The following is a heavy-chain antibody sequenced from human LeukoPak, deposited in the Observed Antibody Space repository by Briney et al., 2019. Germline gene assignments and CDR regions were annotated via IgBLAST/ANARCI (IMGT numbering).Heavy chain of an antibody. J-gene: IGHJ6*03. V-gene: IGHV6-1*01. CDR3: ARDRSVDYDFWSGYPPPYYMDV. CDR1: GDSVSSNSAA. D-gene: IGHD3-3*01. CDR2: TYYRSKWYN. Sequence: SQTLSLTCAISGDSVSSNSAAWNWIRQSPSRGLEWLGRTYYRSKWYNDYAVSVKSRITINPDTSKNQFSLQLNSVTPEDTAVYYCARDRSVDYDFWSGYPPPYYMDVWGKGTTVTVSS.